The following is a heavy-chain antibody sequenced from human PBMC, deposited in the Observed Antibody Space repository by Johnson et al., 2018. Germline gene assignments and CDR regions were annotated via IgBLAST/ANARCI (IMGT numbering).Heavy chain of an antibody. Sequence: VQLVQSGAEVKKPGESLKISCKGSGYSFTSYWIGWVRQMPGKGLEWMGIIYPDDSDTRYSPYFRGQVTISADKSISTAYLQWNNLKASDTAMYYCARQTERELGDAFDIWGQGTVVTVSS. D-gene: IGHD1-26*01. J-gene: IGHJ3*02. V-gene: IGHV5-51*01. CDR1: GYSFTSYW. CDR2: IYPDDSDT. CDR3: ARQTERELGDAFDI.